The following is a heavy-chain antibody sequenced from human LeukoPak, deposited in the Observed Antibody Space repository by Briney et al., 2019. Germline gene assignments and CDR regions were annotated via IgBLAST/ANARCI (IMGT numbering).Heavy chain of an antibody. J-gene: IGHJ3*02. V-gene: IGHV4-59*01. CDR1: GGSISSYY. Sequence: SETLSLTCTVSGGSISSYYWSWIRQPPGKGLEWIGYIYYSGSTNYNPSLKSRVTISVDTSKNQFSLKLSSVTAADTAVYYCARDRGSRKAFDIWGQGTMVTVSS. CDR2: IYYSGST. CDR3: ARDRGSRKAFDI. D-gene: IGHD3-10*01.